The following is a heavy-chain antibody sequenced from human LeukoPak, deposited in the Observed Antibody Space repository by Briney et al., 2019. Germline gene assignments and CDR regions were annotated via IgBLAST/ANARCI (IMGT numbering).Heavy chain of an antibody. J-gene: IGHJ4*02. Sequence: GGSLRLSRAASGFTVSSNYMSWVRQAPGKGLEWVSVIYSGGSTYYADSVKGRFTISRDNSKNTLYLQMNSLRAEDTAVYYCARDSPSGSYIDYWGQGTLVTVSS. CDR1: GFTVSSNY. D-gene: IGHD1-26*01. CDR3: ARDSPSGSYIDY. V-gene: IGHV3-53*01. CDR2: IYSGGST.